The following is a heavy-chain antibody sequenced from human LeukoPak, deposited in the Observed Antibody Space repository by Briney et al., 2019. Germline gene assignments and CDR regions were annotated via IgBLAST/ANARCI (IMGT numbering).Heavy chain of an antibody. CDR1: GFTLGSNW. CDR3: ARNTLSAAGDY. CDR2: IKADGSEE. J-gene: IGHJ4*02. Sequence: GGSLRLSCAASGFTLGSNWMTRVRQAPGRGLEWVANIKADGSEESYADSVKGRFTISRDNAKNLVFLQMNSLRTEDTAVYYCARNTLSAAGDYWGQGTLVSVSS. D-gene: IGHD6-13*01. V-gene: IGHV3-7*01.